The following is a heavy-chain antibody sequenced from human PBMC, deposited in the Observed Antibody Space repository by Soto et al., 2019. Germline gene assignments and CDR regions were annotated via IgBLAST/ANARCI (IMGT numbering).Heavy chain of an antibody. D-gene: IGHD2-15*01. CDR2: IYYSGST. J-gene: IGHJ4*01. CDR3: ARVPKGYCSGGNCYSRGPVGCDF. Sequence: PSETLSLTCTVSGGSISSGGYYWSWIRQHPGKGLEWIGYIYYSGSTYYNPSLKSRVTISVDTSKNQFSLKLSSVTAADTAVYYCARVPKGYCSGGNCYSRGPVGCDFWGQGTLVTVSS. V-gene: IGHV4-31*03. CDR1: GGSISSGGYY.